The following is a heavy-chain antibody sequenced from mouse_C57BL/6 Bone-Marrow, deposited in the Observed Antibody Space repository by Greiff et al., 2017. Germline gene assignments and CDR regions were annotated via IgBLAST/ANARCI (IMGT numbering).Heavy chain of an antibody. V-gene: IGHV1-81*01. J-gene: IGHJ4*01. D-gene: IGHD1-1*01. CDR1: GYTFTSYG. CDR3: ARCLPRSTAVVWDMDF. CDR2: IYPRSGNT. Sequence: QVQLQQSGAELARPGASVKLSCKASGYTFTSYGISWVKQRPGQGLEWIGEIYPRSGNTYYNEKFKGKATLTADTSSSTAYMELRSLTSEDSAVYVCARCLPRSTAVVWDMDFWGQGTSVTVSS.